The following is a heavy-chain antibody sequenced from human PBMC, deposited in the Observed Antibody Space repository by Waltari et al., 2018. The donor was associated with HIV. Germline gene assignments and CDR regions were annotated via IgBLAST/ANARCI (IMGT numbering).Heavy chain of an antibody. D-gene: IGHD3-3*01. CDR1: GFTFSSYT. CDR3: ARFTIFGVVTLYYFDY. CDR2: ISSSSTYI. V-gene: IGHV3-21*01. J-gene: IGHJ4*02. Sequence: EVQLVESGGGLVKPGGSLRLSCAASGFTFSSYTMHWVRQAPGKVLEWVSSISSSSTYIYYADSVKGRFTISRDNAKNSLYLQMNSLRAGDTAVYHCARFTIFGVVTLYYFDYWGQGALVTVSS.